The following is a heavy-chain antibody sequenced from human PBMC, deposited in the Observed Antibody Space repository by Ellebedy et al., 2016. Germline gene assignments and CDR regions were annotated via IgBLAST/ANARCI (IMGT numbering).Heavy chain of an antibody. CDR3: ARDHCGGDCEREDWFDP. Sequence: ASVKVSCKASGYHFTTYVINWVRQAPGQGLEWMGWISAYNDDTNYAQKLQDRVTMTTDTSTSTAYMELRSLRSDDTAVYYCARDHCGGDCEREDWFDPWGQGTLVTVSS. CDR2: ISAYNDDT. V-gene: IGHV1-18*01. D-gene: IGHD2-21*02. J-gene: IGHJ5*02. CDR1: GYHFTTYV.